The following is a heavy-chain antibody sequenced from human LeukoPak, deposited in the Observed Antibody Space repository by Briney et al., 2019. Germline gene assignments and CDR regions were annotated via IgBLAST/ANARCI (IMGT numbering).Heavy chain of an antibody. J-gene: IGHJ4*02. Sequence: ASAKVSCKASGYIFTGYYLHWVRQAPGQGLEWLGWIDPNSGDTDFAQNFQGRVTLTSDTSITTAYMELRSLRSDDTAVYYCAKNDGYYDDSWGQGSLVIVSS. CDR1: GYIFTGYY. CDR2: IDPNSGDT. CDR3: AKNDGYYDDS. D-gene: IGHD3-22*01. V-gene: IGHV1-2*02.